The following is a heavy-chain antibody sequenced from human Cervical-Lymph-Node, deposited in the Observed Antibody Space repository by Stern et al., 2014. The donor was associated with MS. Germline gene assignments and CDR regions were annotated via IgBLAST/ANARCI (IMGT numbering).Heavy chain of an antibody. V-gene: IGHV4-4*02. J-gene: IGHJ6*02. D-gene: IGHD2-8*01. Sequence: QVQLQESGPGLVKPSGTLSLTCVVSGGSISSTHWWTWVRQSPGKGLEWIGEIYHSGNTNYNPSLKSRVTISVDKSKNHFSLRLSSVTAADTAVYFCARYGVEITYQFYALDVWGQGTTVTVSS. CDR2: IYHSGNT. CDR3: ARYGVEITYQFYALDV. CDR1: GGSISSTHW.